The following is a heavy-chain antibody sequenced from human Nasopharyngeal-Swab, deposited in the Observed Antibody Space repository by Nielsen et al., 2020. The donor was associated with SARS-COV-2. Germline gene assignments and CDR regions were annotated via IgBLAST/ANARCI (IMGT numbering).Heavy chain of an antibody. Sequence: LSLTCAASGFTFSEYAMHWVSQAPGKGLEWVALIWNDGTETDYADSVRGRFTVSRNHSENTLYLQLNSLRVEDTAVYFCAIDNVPLAGMFQGSLFRFWGQGTLVTVSS. CDR1: GFTFSEYA. CDR3: AIDNVPLAGMFQGSLFRF. V-gene: IGHV3-33*01. D-gene: IGHD3-10*02. CDR2: IWNDGTET. J-gene: IGHJ4*02.